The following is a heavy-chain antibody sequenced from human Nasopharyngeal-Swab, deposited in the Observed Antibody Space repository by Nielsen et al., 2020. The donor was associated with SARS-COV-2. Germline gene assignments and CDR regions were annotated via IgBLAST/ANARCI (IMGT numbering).Heavy chain of an antibody. Sequence: GESLKISCAASGFTFSSYWMHWVRQAPGKGLEWISAISTRGTDIYYADSVKGRFTISRDNARRSLFLQMTSLRAEDTAVYYCARGVGAYDLDYYMDVWGKGTTVTVSS. D-gene: IGHD5-12*01. J-gene: IGHJ6*03. CDR1: GFTFSSYW. V-gene: IGHV3-21*01. CDR3: ARGVGAYDLDYYMDV. CDR2: ISTRGTDI.